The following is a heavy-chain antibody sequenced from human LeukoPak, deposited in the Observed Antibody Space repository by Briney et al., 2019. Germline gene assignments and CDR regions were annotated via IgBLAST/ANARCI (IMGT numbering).Heavy chain of an antibody. D-gene: IGHD6-19*01. J-gene: IGHJ4*02. Sequence: GGSLRLSCAASGFTFDDHGMSWVRQVPGKGLERVSSIYWNGDFTTYAESVKGRFTISRDNAKTSLYLQMNSLRGEDTAFYYCTRLSGIVVAGAFDYWGQGNLVTVSS. CDR1: GFTFDDHG. V-gene: IGHV3-20*04. CDR3: TRLSGIVVAGAFDY. CDR2: IYWNGDFT.